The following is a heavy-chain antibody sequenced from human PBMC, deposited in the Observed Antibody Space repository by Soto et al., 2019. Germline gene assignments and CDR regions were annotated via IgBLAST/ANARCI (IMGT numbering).Heavy chain of an antibody. V-gene: IGHV3-23*01. CDR1: GFTFRDHA. CDR2: ISANGASI. J-gene: IGHJ5*02. D-gene: IGHD3-22*01. CDR3: AKDRYYDTPGWFDP. Sequence: GCLRRPGVVSGFTFRDHAMRWVRQAAGRGLEWVSAISANGASIQHADSVKGRFSVSRDNAKNTVYLQMDNLRTEDSAVYYCAKDRYYDTPGWFDPWGQGSRVTVSS.